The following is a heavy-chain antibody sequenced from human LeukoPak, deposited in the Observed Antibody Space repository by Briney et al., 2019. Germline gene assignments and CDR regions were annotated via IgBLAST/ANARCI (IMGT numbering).Heavy chain of an antibody. J-gene: IGHJ6*03. Sequence: SETLSLTCTVSGGSISSSSYYWGWIRQPAGRGLEWIGHIDSSGTTNYNPSLKSRVTMSTDPSKNQFSLKLSSVTAADTAVYYCARHRRITMLAVVTYSHYYSLDVWGKGTTVTISS. CDR3: ARHRRITMLAVVTYSHYYSLDV. CDR1: GGSISSSSYY. D-gene: IGHD3-22*01. CDR2: IDSSGTT. V-gene: IGHV4-61*05.